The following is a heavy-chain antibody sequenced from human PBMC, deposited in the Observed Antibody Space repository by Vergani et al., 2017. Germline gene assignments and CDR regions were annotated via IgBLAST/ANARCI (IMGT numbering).Heavy chain of an antibody. CDR3: TRGWYYDSIAYWAY. J-gene: IGHJ4*02. Sequence: DVHLAESGGGFFQPGGSLRLSCSASGFSFNSYWMHWVRQVPGKGLLWVSRINSDGDSTSYADSVKGRFTISRDNAKNTLYLQMDSLRAEDTAVYYCTRGWYYDSIAYWAYWGQGTLVTVSS. CDR2: INSDGDST. CDR1: GFSFNSYW. V-gene: IGHV3-74*01. D-gene: IGHD3-22*01.